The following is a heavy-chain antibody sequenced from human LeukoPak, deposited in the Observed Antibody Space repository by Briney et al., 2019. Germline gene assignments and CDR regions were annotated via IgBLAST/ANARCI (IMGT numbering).Heavy chain of an antibody. V-gene: IGHV1-69*01. Sequence: GSSVKVSCKASGGTFSSFTISWVRQAPGQGLQWMGGIIPIFGTANYAQRFQGRVTITADESTSTAYMELSSLRSDDTAVYYCARDGRHRYYYDSSGFYGSWFDPWGQGTLVTVSS. J-gene: IGHJ5*02. CDR2: IIPIFGTA. D-gene: IGHD3-22*01. CDR1: GGTFSSFT. CDR3: ARDGRHRYYYDSSGFYGSWFDP.